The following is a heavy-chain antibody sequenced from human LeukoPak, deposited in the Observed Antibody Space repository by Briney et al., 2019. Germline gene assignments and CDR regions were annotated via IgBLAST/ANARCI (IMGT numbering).Heavy chain of an antibody. J-gene: IGHJ4*02. D-gene: IGHD3-22*01. CDR1: GFTFSSYD. CDR3: ENNYYDSSGYSY. CDR2: ISDSGGST. Sequence: PGGSLRLSCAASGFTFSSYDMSWVRQGPGKGLEWVSAISDSGGSTYYADSVKGRFTISRDNSKNTLYLQMNSLRAEGTAVYYCENNYYDSSGYSYWGQGTLVTVSS. V-gene: IGHV3-23*01.